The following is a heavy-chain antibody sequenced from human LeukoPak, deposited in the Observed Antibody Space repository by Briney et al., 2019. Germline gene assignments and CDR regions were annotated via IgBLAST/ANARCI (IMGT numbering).Heavy chain of an antibody. CDR1: GYTLTELS. CDR3: ARPRYCSSTSCSYYYYGMDV. CDR2: IIPIFGTA. V-gene: IGHV1-69*13. Sequence: ASVKVSCKVSGYTLTELSMHWVRQAPGQGLEWMGGIIPIFGTANYAQKFQGRVTITADESTSTAYMELSSLRSEDTAVYYCARPRYCSSTSCSYYYYGMDVWGQGTTVTVSS. J-gene: IGHJ6*02. D-gene: IGHD2-2*01.